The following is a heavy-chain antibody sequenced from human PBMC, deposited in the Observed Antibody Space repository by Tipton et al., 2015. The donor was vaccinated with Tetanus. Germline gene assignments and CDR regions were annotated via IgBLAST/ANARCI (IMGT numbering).Heavy chain of an antibody. CDR3: ASHYGSGSDDAFDI. Sequence: TLSLTCTVSGGSISSYYWSWIRQPAGKGLEWIGRIYTSESTNYNPSLKSRLTMSVDTSKNHFSLRLNSVTAADTAVYYCASHYGSGSDDAFDIWGQGTMVTVSS. CDR2: IYTSEST. CDR1: GGSISSYY. J-gene: IGHJ3*02. D-gene: IGHD3-10*01. V-gene: IGHV4-4*07.